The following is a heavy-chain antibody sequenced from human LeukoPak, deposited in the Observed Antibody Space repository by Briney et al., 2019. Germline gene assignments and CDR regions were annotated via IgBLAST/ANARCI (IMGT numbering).Heavy chain of an antibody. D-gene: IGHD4-17*01. CDR3: ATQGDYGDYNY. J-gene: IGHJ4*02. CDR2: INPNSGGT. V-gene: IGHV1-2*02. Sequence: GASVKVSCKASGYTFTGYYMHWVRQAPGQGLEWMGWINPNSGGTNYAQKFQGRVTMTEDTSTDTAYMELSSLRSEDTAVYYCATQGDYGDYNYWGQGTLVTVSS. CDR1: GYTFTGYY.